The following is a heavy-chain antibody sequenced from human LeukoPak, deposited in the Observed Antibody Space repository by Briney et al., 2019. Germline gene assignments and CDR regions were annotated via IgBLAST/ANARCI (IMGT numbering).Heavy chain of an antibody. J-gene: IGHJ4*02. D-gene: IGHD3-3*01. V-gene: IGHV4-4*07. Sequence: SETLSLTCTVSGGSISRYYWSWMRQPAGEGLECIGRIYTSGNTNYNPSLKSRVTMTVDTSKNQFSLKLSSVTAADTAVYCSARDRRLGISIFGVAPLLPLNYWGQGTLVTVSS. CDR3: ARDRRLGISIFGVAPLLPLNY. CDR1: GGSISRYY. CDR2: IYTSGNT.